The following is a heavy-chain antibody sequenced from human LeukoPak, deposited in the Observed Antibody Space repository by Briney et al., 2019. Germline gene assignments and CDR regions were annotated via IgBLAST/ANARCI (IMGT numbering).Heavy chain of an antibody. V-gene: IGHV1-69*01. CDR1: RAPLSSSA. CDR3: ARDRRDYGDDADWFDP. D-gene: IGHD4-17*01. CDR2: IIPIFGIA. Sequence: TLVKPSCKPSRAPLSSSAISWVPRAPGHGLQGRGGIIPIFGIANYAQNFQGRVTITADESTNTAYMELSSLRSEDTAVYYCARDRRDYGDDADWFDPWGQGTLVTVSS. J-gene: IGHJ5*02.